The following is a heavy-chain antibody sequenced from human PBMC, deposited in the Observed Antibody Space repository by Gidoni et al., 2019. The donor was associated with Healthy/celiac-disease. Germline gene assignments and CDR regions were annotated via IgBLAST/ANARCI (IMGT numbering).Heavy chain of an antibody. Sequence: EVQLVESGGGLVQPGGSLRLSCAASGFTFSRYWMHGVRHAPGKGLVVVSRIKSDGSSTSYADSVKGRFTISRDNAKNTLYLQMNSLRAEDTAVYDCARDQGGGYSYAWGQGTLVTVSS. V-gene: IGHV3-74*01. J-gene: IGHJ5*02. CDR3: ARDQGGGYSYA. CDR1: GFTFSRYW. D-gene: IGHD5-18*01. CDR2: IKSDGSST.